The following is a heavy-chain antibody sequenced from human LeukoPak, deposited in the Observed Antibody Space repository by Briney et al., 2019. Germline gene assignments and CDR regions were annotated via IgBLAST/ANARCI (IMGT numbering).Heavy chain of an antibody. CDR2: IWYDGSNK. Sequence: PGRSLRLACGASGFTFSSYVMDWVRQAPGKGREGVAVIWYDGSNKYYADSVKGRFTISRDNSKNTLYLQMNSLRAEDTAVYYCAKDGPLWFGELSNYFDYWGQGTLVTVSS. V-gene: IGHV3-33*06. J-gene: IGHJ4*02. CDR1: GFTFSSYV. D-gene: IGHD3-10*01. CDR3: AKDGPLWFGELSNYFDY.